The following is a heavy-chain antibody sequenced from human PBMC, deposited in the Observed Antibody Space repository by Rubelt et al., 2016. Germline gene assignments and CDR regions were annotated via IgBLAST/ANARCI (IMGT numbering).Heavy chain of an antibody. CDR3: ARVSPSAYYGGSYYCDY. J-gene: IGHJ4*02. V-gene: IGHV3-11*06. CDR2: ISSSSSYT. D-gene: IGHD1-26*01. CDR1: GFTFSDYY. Sequence: QVQLVESGGGLVKPGGSLRLSCAASGFTFSDYYMSWIRQAPGKGLEWVSYISSSSSYTNYADSVKGRFTISRDNAKNYLYLQMNSLRGEDTAVYYCARVSPSAYYGGSYYCDYWGQGTLVTVSS.